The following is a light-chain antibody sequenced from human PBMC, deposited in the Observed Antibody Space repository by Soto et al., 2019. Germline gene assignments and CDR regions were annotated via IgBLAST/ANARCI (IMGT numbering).Light chain of an antibody. Sequence: EIVLTQSPGTLSLSPGERATLSCRAIQSVSSNYLAWYQQKPGQAPRLLIYGASTRATGIPARFSGSGSGTEFTHTISSLQSEDFAVYYCQQYNNWPPITFGQGTRLEIK. CDR1: QSVSSN. V-gene: IGKV3-15*01. J-gene: IGKJ5*01. CDR3: QQYNNWPPIT. CDR2: GAS.